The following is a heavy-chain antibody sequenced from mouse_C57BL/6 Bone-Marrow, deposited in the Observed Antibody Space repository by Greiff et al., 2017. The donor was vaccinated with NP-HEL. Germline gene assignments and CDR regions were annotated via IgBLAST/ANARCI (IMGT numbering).Heavy chain of an antibody. J-gene: IGHJ3*01. D-gene: IGHD3-2*02. Sequence: EVQLQQSGAELVRPGASVKLSCTASGFNIKDDYMHWVKQKPEQGLEWIGWIDPENGDTESASKFQGKATLTADKSSNTAYLQLSSLTSEDTAVYYCTTLAQATLFAYWGQGTLVTVSA. V-gene: IGHV14-4*01. CDR1: GFNIKDDY. CDR2: IDPENGDT. CDR3: TTLAQATLFAY.